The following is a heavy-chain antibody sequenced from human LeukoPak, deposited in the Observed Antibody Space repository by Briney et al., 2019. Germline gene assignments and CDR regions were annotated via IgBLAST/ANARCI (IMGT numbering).Heavy chain of an antibody. CDR3: ARHLRSGAAANY. V-gene: IGHV4-59*08. D-gene: IGHD3-10*01. J-gene: IGHJ4*02. CDR1: GGSISSYY. CDR2: IYYSGST. Sequence: SETLSLTCTVSGGSISSYYWSWIRQPPGKGLEWIGYIYYSGSTYYNPSLKSRVTISVDTSKNQFSLKLSSVTAADTAVYYCARHLRSGAAANYWGQGTLVTVSS.